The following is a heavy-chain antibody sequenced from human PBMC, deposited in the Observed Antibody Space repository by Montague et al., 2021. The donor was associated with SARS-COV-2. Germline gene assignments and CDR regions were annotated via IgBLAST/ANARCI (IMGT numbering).Heavy chain of an antibody. Sequence: QSGAEVKTPGESLKISCKGSGYRFSSYWIGWVRQMSGKGLEWMGINHPGDSDTRYSPSFQGQVTISADKSITTAYLQWSSLKASDTAMYYCARRIHGTYYFDYWGQGTLVTVSS. CDR1: GYRFSSYW. V-gene: IGHV5-51*01. CDR3: ARRIHGTYYFDY. D-gene: IGHD1-14*01. CDR2: NHPGDSDT. J-gene: IGHJ4*02.